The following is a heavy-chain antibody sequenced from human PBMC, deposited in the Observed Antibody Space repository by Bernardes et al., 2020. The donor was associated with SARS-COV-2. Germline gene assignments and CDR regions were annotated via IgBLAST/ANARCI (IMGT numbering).Heavy chain of an antibody. V-gene: IGHV4-59*08. Sequence: SQTLSPTCTVSGGSICSYYWTWIRQPPGKGLEWIGYIYYSGSTNYHPSLQSRVTISVDTSKNQFSLKLSSVTAADTAVYYCAGQDIGAMLGVVITPAGMDVWGQGATVNVYS. J-gene: IGHJ6*02. CDR3: AGQDIGAMLGVVITPAGMDV. D-gene: IGHD3-3*01. CDR1: GGSICSYY. CDR2: IYYSGST.